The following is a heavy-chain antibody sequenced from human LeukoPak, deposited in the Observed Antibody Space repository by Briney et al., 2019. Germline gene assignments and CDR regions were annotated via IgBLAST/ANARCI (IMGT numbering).Heavy chain of an antibody. J-gene: IGHJ6*02. D-gene: IGHD2-2*01. Sequence: GGSLRLSCAASGFPFSSYSMNWVRQAPGKGLEWVSSISSSGRYIYYADSVKGRFTISRDSAKNSLYLQMNSLRAEDTAVYYCARSLCNSASCYYYYYSGMDVWGQGTAITVSS. CDR1: GFPFSSYS. V-gene: IGHV3-21*01. CDR2: ISSSGRYI. CDR3: ARSLCNSASCYYYYYSGMDV.